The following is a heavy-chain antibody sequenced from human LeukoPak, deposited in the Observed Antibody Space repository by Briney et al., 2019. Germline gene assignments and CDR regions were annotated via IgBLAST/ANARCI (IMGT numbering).Heavy chain of an antibody. CDR1: GGSISSGDYY. Sequence: SQTLSLTCTVSGGSISSGDYYWTWIRQHPGKGLEWIGYIYYSGSTYYNPSLKSRVTISVDTSKNQFSLNLSSVTAADTAVYYWAREVRIAAAVIYDYWGQGTLVTVSS. D-gene: IGHD6-13*01. J-gene: IGHJ4*02. CDR3: AREVRIAAAVIYDY. V-gene: IGHV4-31*03. CDR2: IYYSGST.